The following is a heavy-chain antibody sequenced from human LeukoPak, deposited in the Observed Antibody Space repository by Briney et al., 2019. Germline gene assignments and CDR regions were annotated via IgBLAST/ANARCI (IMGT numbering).Heavy chain of an antibody. CDR3: ARERYYDFWSGSYAYFDY. D-gene: IGHD3-3*01. J-gene: IGHJ4*02. V-gene: IGHV4-34*01. CDR1: GGSFSGYY. CDR2: INHSGST. Sequence: SETLSLTCAVYGGSFSGYYWSWIRQPPGKGLEWIGEINHSGSTNYNPSLKSRVTISVDTSKNQFSLKLSFVTAADTAVYYCARERYYDFWSGSYAYFDYWGQGTLVTVSS.